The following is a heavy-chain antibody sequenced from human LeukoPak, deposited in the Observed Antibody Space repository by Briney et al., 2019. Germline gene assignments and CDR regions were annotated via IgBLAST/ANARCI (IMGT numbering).Heavy chain of an antibody. CDR2: INSDGSST. D-gene: IGHD6-6*01. J-gene: IGHJ4*02. CDR1: GFTFSSYW. Sequence: GGSLRLSCAASGFTFSSYWMHWVHQAPGKGLVWVSRINSDGSSTTYADSVKGRFTISRDNVKNTLYLQMNSLRAEDTAVYYCARGGVYSTSAVDYWGQGTLVTVSS. V-gene: IGHV3-74*01. CDR3: ARGGVYSTSAVDY.